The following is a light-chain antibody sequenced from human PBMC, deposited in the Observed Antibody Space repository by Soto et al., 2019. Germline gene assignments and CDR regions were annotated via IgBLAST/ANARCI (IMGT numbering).Light chain of an antibody. Sequence: QSALTQPASVSGSLGQSVTISCTGSNSDVGGYDYVSWFQQHPGKAPQLIIFDVFNRPSGVSSLFSGSKSGYTASLTISVLQADDEADYYCCSYTDNATPVFGGGTKLTVL. V-gene: IGLV2-14*01. CDR2: DVF. CDR1: NSDVGGYDY. J-gene: IGLJ2*01. CDR3: CSYTDNATPV.